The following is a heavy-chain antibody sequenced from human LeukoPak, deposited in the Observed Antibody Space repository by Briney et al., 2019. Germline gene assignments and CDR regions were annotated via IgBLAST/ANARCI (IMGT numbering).Heavy chain of an antibody. CDR3: AREGIAVAAGDY. J-gene: IGHJ4*02. CDR2: IYYSGST. CDR1: GGSISSDY. V-gene: IGHV4-59*12. Sequence: SETLSLTCTVSGGSISSDYWSWIRQPPGKGLEWIGYIYYSGSTNYNPSLKSRVTISVDTSKNQFSLKLSSVTAADTAVYYCAREGIAVAAGDYWGQGTLVTVSS. D-gene: IGHD6-19*01.